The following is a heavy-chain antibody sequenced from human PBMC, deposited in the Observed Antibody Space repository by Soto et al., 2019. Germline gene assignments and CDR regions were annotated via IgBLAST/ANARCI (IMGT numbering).Heavy chain of an antibody. D-gene: IGHD6-19*01. CDR1: GFTFSSYA. V-gene: IGHV3-23*01. CDR3: AKGKTYSSGWYLLFDY. J-gene: IGHJ4*02. Sequence: GGSLRLSCAASGFTFSSYAMSWVRQAPGKGLEWVSAISGSGGSTYYADSVKGRFTISRDNSKNTLYLQMNSLRAEDTAVYYCAKGKTYSSGWYLLFDYWGQGTLVTVSS. CDR2: ISGSGGST.